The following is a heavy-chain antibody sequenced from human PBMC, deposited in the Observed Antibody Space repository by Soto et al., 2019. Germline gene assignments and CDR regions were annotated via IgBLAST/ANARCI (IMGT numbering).Heavy chain of an antibody. J-gene: IGHJ4*02. CDR1: GGSISIGTDY. CDR3: ARRGYYYDSSGYPSVWY. V-gene: IGHV4-39*01. D-gene: IGHD3-22*01. CDR2: IYHTGTT. Sequence: SETLSLTCTVSGGSISIGTDYWGWIRQPPGKGLEWIGYIYHTGTTYYNMSLKSRVTISVDRSKNQFSLKLSSVTAADTAVYYCARRGYYYDSSGYPSVWYWGQGTLVTVSS.